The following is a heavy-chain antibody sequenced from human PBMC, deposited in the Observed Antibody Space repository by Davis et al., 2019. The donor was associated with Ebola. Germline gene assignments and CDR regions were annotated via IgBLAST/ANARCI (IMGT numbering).Heavy chain of an antibody. CDR3: ARDRFAGYCDF. Sequence: PSETLSLTCTVSGGSISSGGYYWSWIRQHPGKGLEWIGYIYYSGSTYYNPSLKSRVTISVDTSKNQFSLRLSSVTAADTAVYYCARDRFAGYCDFWGQGTLVTVSS. CDR1: GGSISSGGYY. CDR2: IYYSGST. V-gene: IGHV4-31*03. D-gene: IGHD3-10*01. J-gene: IGHJ4*02.